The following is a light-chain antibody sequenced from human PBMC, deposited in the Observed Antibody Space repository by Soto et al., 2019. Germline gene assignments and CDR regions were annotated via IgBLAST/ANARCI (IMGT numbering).Light chain of an antibody. CDR2: EGT. V-gene: IGLV2-23*01. J-gene: IGLJ2*01. Sequence: QSALTQPASVSGSPGQSITISCTGTSSDIGGYNLVSWYQQHPGKAPKLMIYEGTKRPSGVSIRFSGSKSGNTASLTISGLQAEDEADYYCCSYAGSSTLVFGGGTKLTVL. CDR1: SSDIGGYNL. CDR3: CSYAGSSTLV.